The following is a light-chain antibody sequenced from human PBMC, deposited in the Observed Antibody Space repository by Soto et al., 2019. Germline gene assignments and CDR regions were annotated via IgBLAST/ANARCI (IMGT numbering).Light chain of an antibody. V-gene: IGKV1-33*01. Sequence: DIQMTQSPSSLSASVGDRVTITCQASQDISNYLNWYQQKPGKAPKLLIYDASNSETGVPSRFSGSGSGTDFTFTISRLQPEDIATYYCQQYDNLPLTVGGGTKVEIK. CDR1: QDISNY. CDR3: QQYDNLPLT. CDR2: DAS. J-gene: IGKJ4*01.